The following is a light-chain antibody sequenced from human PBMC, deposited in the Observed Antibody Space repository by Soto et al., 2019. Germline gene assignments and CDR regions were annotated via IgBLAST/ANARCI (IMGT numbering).Light chain of an antibody. V-gene: IGKV4-1*01. CDR2: WAS. CDR1: QSVLFSSNSKNA. Sequence: DIVMTQSPDSLDVSLGERATINCKSSQSVLFSSNSKNALAWYQQRPGQPPKLLIYWASTRESGVPDRFSGSGSGTDFTLTISTLQAEHVAVYYWQQYYVTPPTFGGGTKVEIK. CDR3: QQYYVTPPT. J-gene: IGKJ4*01.